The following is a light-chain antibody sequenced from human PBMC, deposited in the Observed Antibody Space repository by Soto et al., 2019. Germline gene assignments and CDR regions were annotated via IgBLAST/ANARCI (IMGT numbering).Light chain of an antibody. V-gene: IGKV3-20*01. CDR3: QHYGTSRWT. J-gene: IGKJ1*01. Sequence: EIVLTQSPGTLSLSPGERATLSCRASQSVSSSYLAWYQQKPGQAPRLLIYGASSRATGIPDRFGGSGSGTDFTLTSSRLEPEDFAVYYCQHYGTSRWTFGQGTKVEIK. CDR1: QSVSSSY. CDR2: GAS.